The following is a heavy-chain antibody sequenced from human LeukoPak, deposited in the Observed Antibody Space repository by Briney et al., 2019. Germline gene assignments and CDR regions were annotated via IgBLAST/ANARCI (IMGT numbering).Heavy chain of an antibody. CDR1: GFTFSSYA. CDR2: ISYDGSSK. J-gene: IGHJ6*02. D-gene: IGHD3-9*01. V-gene: IGHV3-30*04. Sequence: GGSLRLSCAASGFTFSSYAMHWVRQAPGKGLEWVAAISYDGSSKYYADSVKGRFTISRDNSKNTLYLQMNSLRAEDTAVYYCARDDWYYDILTGYYRVRYYGMDVWGQGTTVTVSS. CDR3: ARDDWYYDILTGYYRVRYYGMDV.